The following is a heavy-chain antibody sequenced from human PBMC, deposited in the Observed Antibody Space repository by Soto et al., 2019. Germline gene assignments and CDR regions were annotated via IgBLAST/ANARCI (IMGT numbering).Heavy chain of an antibody. Sequence: QMQLVQSGPEVKKPGTSVKVSCKASGFTFTSSAVQWVRQTRGQRLEWIGWIVVGSGNTNYAQEFQERVTITRDMSTSTAYMEVSSLRSEDTAVYYCAAERIAVAAYYYYYGMDIWGQGTSVTVSS. V-gene: IGHV1-58*01. CDR2: IVVGSGNT. CDR3: AAERIAVAAYYYYYGMDI. CDR1: GFTFTSSA. D-gene: IGHD6-19*01. J-gene: IGHJ6*02.